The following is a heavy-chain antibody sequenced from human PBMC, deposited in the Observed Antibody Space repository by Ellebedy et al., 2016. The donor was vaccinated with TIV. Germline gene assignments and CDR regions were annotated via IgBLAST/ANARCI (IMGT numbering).Heavy chain of an antibody. CDR1: GYTFTGYY. V-gene: IGHV1-46*01. D-gene: IGHD1-14*01. Sequence: AASVKVSCKASGYTFTGYYMHWVRQAPGQGLEWMGIINPSGGSTSYAQKFQGRLIMTTDTSTSTAFMELRSLRSDDTAVYYCARDGGTDYYYYYGMDVWGQGTTVTVSS. CDR2: INPSGGST. J-gene: IGHJ6*02. CDR3: ARDGGTDYYYYYGMDV.